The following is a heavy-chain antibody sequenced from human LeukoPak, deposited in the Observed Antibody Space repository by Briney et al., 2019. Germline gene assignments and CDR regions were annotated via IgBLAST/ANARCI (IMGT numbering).Heavy chain of an antibody. CDR1: GFTFSDYY. CDR2: ISSSGSTI. J-gene: IGHJ4*02. Sequence: GGSLRLSCAASGFTFSDYYMSWIRQAPGKGLEWVSYISSSGSTIYYADSVKGRFTISRDNAKNSLYLQMNSLRAEDTAAYYCARVSGGSGYYTYYFDYWGQGTLVTVSS. CDR3: ARVSGGSGYYTYYFDY. V-gene: IGHV3-11*01. D-gene: IGHD3-3*01.